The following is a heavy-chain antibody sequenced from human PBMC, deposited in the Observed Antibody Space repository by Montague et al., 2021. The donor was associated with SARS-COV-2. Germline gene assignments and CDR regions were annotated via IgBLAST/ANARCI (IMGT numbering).Heavy chain of an antibody. V-gene: IGHV3-11*01. Sequence: SLSLSCSASGFIFSDYYMTWVRQAPGKGLEWVSPISGSGSKTYYADSVKGRFTISRDTANNSVYLQMKFLGAEDTAVYYCARDQGGDGACDIWGQGTMVTVS. J-gene: IGHJ3*02. CDR1: GFIFSDYY. D-gene: IGHD2-21*02. CDR2: ISGSGSKT. CDR3: ARDQGGDGACDI.